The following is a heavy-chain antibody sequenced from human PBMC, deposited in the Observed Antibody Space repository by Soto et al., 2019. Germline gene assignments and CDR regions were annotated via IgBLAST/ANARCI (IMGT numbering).Heavy chain of an antibody. CDR1: GGSVSSGSYY. D-gene: IGHD1-1*01. V-gene: IGHV4-61*01. J-gene: IGHJ4*02. Sequence: QVQLQESGPGLVKPSETLSLTCTVSGGSVSSGSYYWSWIRQPPGKGLEWIGYIYYSGSTNYNPPLTSHVTISVDTSKNQFSLMLSSVTAADTAVYDCARVSNWNAHDYWGQGTLVTVSS. CDR2: IYYSGST. CDR3: ARVSNWNAHDY.